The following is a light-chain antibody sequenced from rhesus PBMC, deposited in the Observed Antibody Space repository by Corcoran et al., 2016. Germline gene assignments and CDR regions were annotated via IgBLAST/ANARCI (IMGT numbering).Light chain of an antibody. V-gene: IGKV2-104*02. CDR3: MQGIEFPPT. J-gene: IGKJ1*01. CDR1: QSLLDSEDGNTY. CDR2: EVS. Sequence: DIVMTQTPLSLPVTPGEPASISCRSSQSLLDSEDGNTYLDWYLQQPGQSPQHLIYEVSHRASGVPDGCSGSGSDTDVTLTISRVEAEDVGVYYCMQGIEFPPTFGQGTKVEIK.